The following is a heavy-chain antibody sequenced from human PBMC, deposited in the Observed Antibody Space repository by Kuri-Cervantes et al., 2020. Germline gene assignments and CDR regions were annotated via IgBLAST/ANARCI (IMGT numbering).Heavy chain of an antibody. J-gene: IGHJ4*02. V-gene: IGHV3-30*02. D-gene: IGHD2-8*01. CDR2: IRYDGSNK. Sequence: GESLKISCAASGFTFSSYGMHWVRQAPGKGLEWVAFIRYDGSNKYYADSVKGRFTISRDNAKNSLYLQMNSLRAEDTAVYYCARDPIVLRHQEWYFDYWGQGTLVTVSS. CDR3: ARDPIVLRHQEWYFDY. CDR1: GFTFSSYG.